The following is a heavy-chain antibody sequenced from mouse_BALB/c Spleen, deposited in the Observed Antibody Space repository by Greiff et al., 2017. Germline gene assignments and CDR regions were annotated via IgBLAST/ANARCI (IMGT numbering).Heavy chain of an antibody. CDR3: ARGESTMISAWFAY. D-gene: IGHD2-4*01. CDR2: ISSGGGST. J-gene: IGHJ3*01. CDR1: GFAFSSYD. V-gene: IGHV5-12-1*01. Sequence: EVKLMESGGGLVKPGGSLKLSCAASGFAFSSYDMSWVRQTPEKRLEWVAYISSGGGSTYYPDTVKGRFTISRDNAKNTLYLQMSSLKSEDTAMYYCARGESTMISAWFAYWGQGTLVTVSA.